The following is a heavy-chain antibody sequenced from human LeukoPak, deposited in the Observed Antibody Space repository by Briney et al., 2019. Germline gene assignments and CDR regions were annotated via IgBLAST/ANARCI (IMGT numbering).Heavy chain of an antibody. CDR1: GYTFTGYH. CDR2: INPNSGGT. D-gene: IGHD1-26*01. V-gene: IGHV1-2*02. Sequence: ASVKVSCKASGYTFTGYHMHWVRQAPGQGLEWMGWINPNSGGTNYAQKFQGRVTMTRDTSISTAYMELSRLRSDDTAVYYCARVVTYGYGGSYGDAFDIWGQGTMVTVSS. J-gene: IGHJ3*02. CDR3: ARVVTYGYGGSYGDAFDI.